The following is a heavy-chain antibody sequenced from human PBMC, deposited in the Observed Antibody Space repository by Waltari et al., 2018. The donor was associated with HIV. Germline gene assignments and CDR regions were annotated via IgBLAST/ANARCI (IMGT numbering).Heavy chain of an antibody. CDR3: ARGLSSMTTVTTAVF. D-gene: IGHD4-17*01. J-gene: IGHJ4*02. Sequence: QVQLVQSGAEVKKPGASVKVSCKASGYFFSDFFMHWMRQAPGQGLEWMGWSNPNSGGTNDAQRFQCRVTMTRDTSISIAYMELSSLRSDDTAVYYCARGLSSMTTVTTAVFWGQGTLVTVSS. CDR2: SNPNSGGT. V-gene: IGHV1-2*02. CDR1: GYFFSDFF.